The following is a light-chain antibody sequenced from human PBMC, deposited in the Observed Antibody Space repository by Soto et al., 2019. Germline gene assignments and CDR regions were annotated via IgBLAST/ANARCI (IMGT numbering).Light chain of an antibody. CDR3: QLYGASLVT. Sequence: EIVLTQSPATVSLSPGERATLSVRASQSVYRYLAWYQQKPGQAPRLLIYGASSMATGIPDRFSGSGSGTDFTLTISRLGPEDFAVYYCQLYGASLVTFGQGTKVDIK. V-gene: IGKV3-20*01. CDR2: GAS. J-gene: IGKJ2*01. CDR1: QSVYRY.